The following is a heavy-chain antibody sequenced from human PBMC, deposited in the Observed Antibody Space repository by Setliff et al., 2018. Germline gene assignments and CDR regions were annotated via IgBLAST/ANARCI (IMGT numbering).Heavy chain of an antibody. J-gene: IGHJ4*02. CDR3: ARHGSGNSGMIDY. Sequence: GGSLRLSCAASGFTFRSYEMNWVRQAPGEGLEWISYISSSGSTIYYADSVKGRFTFSRDSAKNSLYLQMNSLRAEDTAVYYCARHGSGNSGMIDYWGQGTPVTVSS. CDR1: GFTFRSYE. CDR2: ISSSGSTI. D-gene: IGHD2-15*01. V-gene: IGHV3-48*03.